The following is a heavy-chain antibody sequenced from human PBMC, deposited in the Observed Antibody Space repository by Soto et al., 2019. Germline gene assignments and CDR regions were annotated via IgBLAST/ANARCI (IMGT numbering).Heavy chain of an antibody. CDR3: ASRYYGSGTH. D-gene: IGHD3-10*01. Sequence: GGSLRLSCAASGFTFSDYYMSWIRQAPGKGLEWVSYISSSSSYTNYADSVKGRFTISRDNAKNSLYLQMNSLRAEDTAVYYCASRYYGSGTHWGQGTLVTVSS. CDR1: GFTFSDYY. J-gene: IGHJ4*02. CDR2: ISSSSSYT. V-gene: IGHV3-11*03.